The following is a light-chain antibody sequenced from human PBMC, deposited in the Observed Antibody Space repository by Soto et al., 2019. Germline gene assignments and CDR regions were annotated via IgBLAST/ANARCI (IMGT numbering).Light chain of an antibody. CDR3: QQRASRPLT. CDR2: DAS. Sequence: EIVLTQSPATLSLSPGERATLSCRASESVSSYVGWYQQKPGQAPRLPIYDASNRATGIPARFSGSGSGTDFTLTISSLEPEDFAVYYCQQRASRPLTFGGGTNVEIK. CDR1: ESVSSY. J-gene: IGKJ4*01. V-gene: IGKV3-11*01.